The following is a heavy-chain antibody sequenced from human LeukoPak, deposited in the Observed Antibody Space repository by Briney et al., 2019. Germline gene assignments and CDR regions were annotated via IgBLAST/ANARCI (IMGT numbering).Heavy chain of an antibody. CDR1: GGSISSSSYY. CDR2: IYYSGST. V-gene: IGHV4-39*01. Sequence: PSETLSLTCTVSGGSISSSSYYWGWIRQPPGKGLEWIGSIYYSGSTYYNPSLKSRVTISVDTSKNQFSLKLSSVTAADTAVYYCARQRRGGWEFDYWGQGTLVTVSS. D-gene: IGHD6-19*01. J-gene: IGHJ4*02. CDR3: ARQRRGGWEFDY.